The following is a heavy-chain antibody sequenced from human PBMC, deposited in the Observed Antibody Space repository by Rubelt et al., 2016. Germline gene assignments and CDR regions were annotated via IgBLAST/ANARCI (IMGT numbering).Heavy chain of an antibody. CDR3: ASGSYDSLDY. V-gene: IGHV3-30*04. CDR2: ISYDGAKK. D-gene: IGHD1-26*01. Sequence: AMHWVRQAPGKGLKGVAVISYDGAKKYYAGSVTGRFTISRDNSKNTLYLQINTLRAEDTALYYCASGSYDSLDYWGQGTLVTVSS. CDR1: A. J-gene: IGHJ4*02.